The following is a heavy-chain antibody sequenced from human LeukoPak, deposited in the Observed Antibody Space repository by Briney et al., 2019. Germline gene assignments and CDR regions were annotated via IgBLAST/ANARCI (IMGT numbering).Heavy chain of an antibody. CDR1: GLTFSSYA. Sequence: GGSLRLSCAASGLTFSSYAMHWVRQAPGKGLEWVTLIRYDGTNEYYADSVKGRFTISRDNSKNTLYLQMNSLRAEDTAVYYCAKDGDYYYMDVWGKGTTVTVSS. CDR2: IRYDGTNE. J-gene: IGHJ6*03. CDR3: AKDGDYYYMDV. D-gene: IGHD3-16*01. V-gene: IGHV3-30*02.